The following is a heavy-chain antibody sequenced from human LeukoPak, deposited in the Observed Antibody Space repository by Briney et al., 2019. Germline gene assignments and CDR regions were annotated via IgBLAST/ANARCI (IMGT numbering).Heavy chain of an antibody. Sequence: GASVKVSCKASGYTFTSYGISWVQQAPGQGLEWMGWISAYNGNTNYAQKLQGRVTMTTDTSTSTAYMELRSLRSDDTAVYYCARDRGLVVVPAADYWGQGTLVTVSS. D-gene: IGHD2-2*01. CDR1: GYTFTSYG. V-gene: IGHV1-18*01. CDR2: ISAYNGNT. CDR3: ARDRGLVVVPAADY. J-gene: IGHJ4*02.